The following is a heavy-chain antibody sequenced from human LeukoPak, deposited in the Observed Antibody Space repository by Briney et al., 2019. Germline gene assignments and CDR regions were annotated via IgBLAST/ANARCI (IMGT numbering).Heavy chain of an antibody. D-gene: IGHD5-12*01. J-gene: IGHJ4*02. CDR3: ASSRIWWPYYFDN. CDR1: GFTFSSYW. Sequence: GGSLRLSCAASGFTFSSYWMNWVRQAPGKGLEWVANINQDGSEKYYVDSVKGRFTLSRDNAKNSLYLQMNSLRAEDTAVYYCASSRIWWPYYFDNWGQGTLVTVSS. V-gene: IGHV3-7*01. CDR2: INQDGSEK.